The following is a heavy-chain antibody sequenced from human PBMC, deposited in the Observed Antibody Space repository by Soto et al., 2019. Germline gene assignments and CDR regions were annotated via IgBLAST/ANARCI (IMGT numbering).Heavy chain of an antibody. Sequence: GASVKVSCKASGYSFTDYHIHWVRQAPGQGLEWLGRINPKSGGTSTAQKFQGWVTMTPDTSISTASMELTRLTSDDTAIYYCARGDSTDCSNGVCSFFYNHGMDVWGQGTTVTVSS. CDR1: GYSFTDYH. CDR3: ARGDSTDCSNGVCSFFYNHGMDV. D-gene: IGHD2-8*01. J-gene: IGHJ6*02. CDR2: INPKSGGT. V-gene: IGHV1-2*04.